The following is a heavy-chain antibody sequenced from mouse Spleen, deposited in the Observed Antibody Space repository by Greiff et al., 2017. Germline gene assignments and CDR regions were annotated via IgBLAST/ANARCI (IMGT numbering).Heavy chain of an antibody. Sequence: EVHLVESGGDLVKPGGSLKLSCAASGFTFSSYGMSWVRQTPDKRLEWVATISSGGSYTYYPDSVKGRFTISRDNAKNTLYLQMSSLKSEDTAMYYCARRGYGYPFDYWGQGTTLTVSS. D-gene: IGHD2-2*01. CDR3: ARRGYGYPFDY. CDR2: ISSGGSYT. V-gene: IGHV5-6*01. CDR1: GFTFSSYG. J-gene: IGHJ2*01.